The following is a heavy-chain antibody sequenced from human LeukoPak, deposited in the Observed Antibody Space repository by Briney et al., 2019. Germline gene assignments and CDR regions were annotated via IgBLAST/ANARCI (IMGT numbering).Heavy chain of an antibody. Sequence: GGSLRLSCAASGFTFSSYSRNWVRQAPGKGLEWVSSISSSSSYIYYADSVKGRFTISRDNAKNSLYLQMNSLRAEDTAVYYCAKGNFWSGYPSFIDYWGQGTLVTVSS. CDR2: ISSSSSYI. D-gene: IGHD3-3*01. J-gene: IGHJ4*02. CDR1: GFTFSSYS. CDR3: AKGNFWSGYPSFIDY. V-gene: IGHV3-21*01.